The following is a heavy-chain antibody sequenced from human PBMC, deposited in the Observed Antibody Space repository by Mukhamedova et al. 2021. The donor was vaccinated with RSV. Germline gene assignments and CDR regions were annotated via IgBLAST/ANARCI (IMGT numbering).Heavy chain of an antibody. CDR2: ISTSGGIR. Sequence: IRQAPGKGLEWVSYISTSGGIRYYADSLKGRFTISRDNAKNSLYVQMNNLRAEDTAVYYCARVRGYGLDVWGQGTTVTASS. CDR3: ARVRGYGLDV. V-gene: IGHV3-11*01. J-gene: IGHJ6*02.